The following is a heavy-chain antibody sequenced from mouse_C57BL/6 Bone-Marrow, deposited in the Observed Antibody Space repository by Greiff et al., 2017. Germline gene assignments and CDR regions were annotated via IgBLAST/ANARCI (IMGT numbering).Heavy chain of an antibody. D-gene: IGHD1-1*01. CDR2: IYPRSGNT. Sequence: QVQLQQPGAELVKPGASVKLSCKASGYTFTSYGISWVKQRTGQGLEWIGEIYPRSGNTYYNEKFKGKATLTADKSSSTAYMELRSLTSEDSAVYFCAKRGPTTVVATDYWGKGTTLTVSS. V-gene: IGHV1-81*01. J-gene: IGHJ2*01. CDR1: GYTFTSYG. CDR3: AKRGPTTVVATDY.